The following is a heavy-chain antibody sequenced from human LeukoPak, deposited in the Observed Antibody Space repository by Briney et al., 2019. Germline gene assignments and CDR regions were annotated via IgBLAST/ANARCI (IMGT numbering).Heavy chain of an antibody. V-gene: IGHV3-48*01. CDR1: GFIFSSFS. Sequence: PGGSLRLSCAASGFIFSSFSMSWVRQAPGKGLEWVSYTSGSGNSIYYADSVKGRFTISRDNAKNTLYLQMNSLRAEDTAVYYCARGRIGENFAYRGQGSLVSASS. D-gene: IGHD2-21*01. J-gene: IGHJ4*02. CDR3: ARGRIGENFAY. CDR2: TSGSGNSI.